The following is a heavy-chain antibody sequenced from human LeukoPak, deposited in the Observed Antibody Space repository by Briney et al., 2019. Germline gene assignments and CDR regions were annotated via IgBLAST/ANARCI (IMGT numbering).Heavy chain of an antibody. CDR1: GFPISNYG. CDR2: IRSDGRNE. Sequence: GGSLRLSCAASGFPISNYGMPWVRQAPGKGLEWVAFIRSDGRNEYYADCVKGRFTMSRDNSKGTLYLQMNSLRAEDKAVYYCARLTGKHFDYWGQGTLVTVSS. V-gene: IGHV3-30*02. CDR3: ARLTGKHFDY. J-gene: IGHJ4*02. D-gene: IGHD1-14*01.